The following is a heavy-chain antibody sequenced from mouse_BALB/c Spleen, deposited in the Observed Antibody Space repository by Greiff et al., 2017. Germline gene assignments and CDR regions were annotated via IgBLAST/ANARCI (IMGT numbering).Heavy chain of an antibody. Sequence: VQLKQSGPELGEPGASVKISCKASGYSFTGYNMYWVKQSHRKSLEWIGYIDPYNGGTSYNQKSKGKATLTVDKSSSTAYMHLNSLTSEDSAIYYCARYRDYYGYFDYWGQGTTLTVSS. V-gene: IGHV1S135*01. CDR3: ARYRDYYGYFDY. J-gene: IGHJ2*01. D-gene: IGHD1-1*01. CDR2: IDPYNGGT. CDR1: GYSFTGYN.